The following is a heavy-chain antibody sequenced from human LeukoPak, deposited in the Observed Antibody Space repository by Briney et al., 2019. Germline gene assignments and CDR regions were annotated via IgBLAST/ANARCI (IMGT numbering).Heavy chain of an antibody. CDR1: GGTFSSYG. CDR2: IIPILNMV. V-gene: IGHV1-69*04. J-gene: IGHJ3*02. CDR3: ARDSQGVVTVIRDTFDI. Sequence: SVKVSCKASGGTFSSYGISWVRQAPGQGLEWMGKIIPILNMVNYAQKFQGRVTITADKSTTTAYMELRSLKPDDTAVYYCARDSQGVVTVIRDTFDIWGQGTMVTVSS. D-gene: IGHD2-21*02.